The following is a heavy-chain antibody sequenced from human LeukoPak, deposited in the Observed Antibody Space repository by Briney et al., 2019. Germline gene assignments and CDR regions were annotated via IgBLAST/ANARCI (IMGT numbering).Heavy chain of an antibody. V-gene: IGHV3-21*01. CDR3: ARDRTRDAFDI. CDR2: ISSSSSYI. D-gene: IGHD2-8*01. CDR1: GSTFSSYS. Sequence: GGSLRLSCAASGSTFSSYSMNWVRQAPGKGLEWVSSISSSSSYIYYADSVKGRFTISRDNAKNSLYLQMNSLRAEDTAVYYCARDRTRDAFDIWGQGTMVTVSS. J-gene: IGHJ3*02.